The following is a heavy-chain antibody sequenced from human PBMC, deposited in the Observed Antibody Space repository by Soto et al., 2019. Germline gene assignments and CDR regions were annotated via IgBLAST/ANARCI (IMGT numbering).Heavy chain of an antibody. D-gene: IGHD6-13*01. CDR2: IVPIFTLT. CDR1: GDTFSNYA. Sequence: QVQLVQSGAEVKKPGSSVKVACKVSGDTFSNYAINWVRQAPGQGLEGMGAIVPIFTLTNYAQKFQGRVTITADESTITAYIELSSLRSDDTATYYCAREAPAAGTFREDASDSWGQGTMVTVSS. CDR3: AREAPAAGTFREDASDS. V-gene: IGHV1-69*12. J-gene: IGHJ3*02.